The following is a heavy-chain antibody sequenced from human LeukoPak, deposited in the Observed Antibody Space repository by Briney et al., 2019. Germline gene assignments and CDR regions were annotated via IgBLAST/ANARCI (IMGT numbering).Heavy chain of an antibody. CDR3: ASSEGDWFDP. CDR2: ISGSGGST. CDR1: GFTFSSYA. Sequence: PGGSLRLSCAASGFTFSSYAMSWVRQAPGKGLEWVSAISGSGGSTYYADSVKGRFTISRDNAKNSLYLRMNSLRAEDTAVYYCASSEGDWFDPWGQGTLVTVSS. J-gene: IGHJ5*02. D-gene: IGHD6-6*01. V-gene: IGHV3-23*01.